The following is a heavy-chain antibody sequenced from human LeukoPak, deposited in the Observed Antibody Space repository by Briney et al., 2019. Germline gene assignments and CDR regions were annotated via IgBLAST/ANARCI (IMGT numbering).Heavy chain of an antibody. J-gene: IGHJ3*02. D-gene: IGHD3-16*01. CDR3: AKDIGGGALTNAFDI. V-gene: IGHV3-43D*04. CDR2: ISWDGGST. CDR1: GFTFDDYA. Sequence: GGSLRLSCAASGFTFDDYAMHWVRQAPGKGLEGVSLISWDGGSTYYADSVKGRFTISRDNSKNSLYLQINSFRAEDTALYSCAKDIGGGALTNAFDIWGQGTMVTVSS.